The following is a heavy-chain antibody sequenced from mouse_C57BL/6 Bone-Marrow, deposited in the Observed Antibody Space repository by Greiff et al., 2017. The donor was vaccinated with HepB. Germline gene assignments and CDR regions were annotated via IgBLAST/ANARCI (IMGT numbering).Heavy chain of an antibody. CDR2: ISNGGGST. J-gene: IGHJ3*01. D-gene: IGHD1-1*01. Sequence: EVQGVESGGGLVQTGGSLKLSCAASGFTFSDYYMYWVRQTPEKRLEWVAYISNGGGSTYYPDTVKGRFTFSRDNAKNTLYLQMSRLKSEDTAMYYCARHEGSNAWFAYWGQGTLVTVSA. CDR1: GFTFSDYY. CDR3: ARHEGSNAWFAY. V-gene: IGHV5-12*01.